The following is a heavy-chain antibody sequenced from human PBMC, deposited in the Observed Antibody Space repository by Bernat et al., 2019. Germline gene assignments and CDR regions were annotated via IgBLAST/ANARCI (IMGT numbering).Heavy chain of an antibody. Sequence: EVQLVESGGGLVQPGGSLRLSCAPSGFIFNNYAMSWVRQFPGKGLEWVAAITGNGISTYYEESVKGRFTISRDNSKNTLYLQMNNLRAADTAVYYCARDGSGWLFDCWGQGTLVTVSS. CDR2: ITGNGIST. D-gene: IGHD6-19*01. V-gene: IGHV3-23*04. CDR3: ARDGSGWLFDC. J-gene: IGHJ4*02. CDR1: GFIFNNYA.